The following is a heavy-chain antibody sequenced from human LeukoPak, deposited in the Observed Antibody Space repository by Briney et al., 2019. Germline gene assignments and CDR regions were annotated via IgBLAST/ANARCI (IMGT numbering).Heavy chain of an antibody. CDR1: GYTFTSYG. D-gene: IGHD3-22*01. V-gene: IGHV1-18*01. Sequence: ASVKVSCKASGYTFTSYGISWVRQAPGQGLEWMGWISGDNGNTNYAQKLQGRVTMTTDTSTSTAYMELRSLTSDGTAVYYCARDCDRSGYYCYWSQGTLVTVSS. J-gene: IGHJ4*02. CDR2: ISGDNGNT. CDR3: ARDCDRSGYYCY.